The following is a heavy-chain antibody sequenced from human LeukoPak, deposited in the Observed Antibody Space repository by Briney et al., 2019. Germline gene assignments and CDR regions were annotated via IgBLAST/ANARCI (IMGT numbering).Heavy chain of an antibody. V-gene: IGHV3-64D*06. CDR1: GFTFSSYA. Sequence: PGGSLRLYCSASGFTFSSYAMHWVRQAPGKGLEYVSAISSNGGSTYYADSVKGRFTISRDNSKNTLYLQMSSLRAEDTAVYYCVKPRYSGYDLEGGFDYWGQGTLVTVSS. CDR2: ISSNGGST. D-gene: IGHD5-12*01. J-gene: IGHJ4*02. CDR3: VKPRYSGYDLEGGFDY.